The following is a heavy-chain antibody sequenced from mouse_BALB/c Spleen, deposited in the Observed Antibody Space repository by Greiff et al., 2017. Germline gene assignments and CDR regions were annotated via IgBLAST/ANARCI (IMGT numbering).Heavy chain of an antibody. CDR1: GFTFSDYY. V-gene: IGHV5-4*02. D-gene: IGHD2-14*01. CDR3: AREGTYYRYAWFAY. Sequence: EVQLVESGGGLVKPGGSLKLSCAASGFTFSDYYMYWVRQTPEKRLEWVATISDGGSYTYYPDSVKGRFTISRDNAKNNLYLQMSSLKSEDTAMYYCAREGTYYRYAWFAYWGQGTLVTVSA. CDR2: ISDGGSYT. J-gene: IGHJ3*01.